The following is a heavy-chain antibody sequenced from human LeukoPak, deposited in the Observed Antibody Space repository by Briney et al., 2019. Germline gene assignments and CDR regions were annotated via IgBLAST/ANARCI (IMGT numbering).Heavy chain of an antibody. CDR3: ARGLVGGPFDP. CDR1: GGSISSSSYY. V-gene: IGHV4-39*07. CDR2: IYYSGST. D-gene: IGHD2-15*01. Sequence: SETLSLTCTVSGGSISSSSYYWGWIRQPPGKGLEWIGCIYYSGSTYYNPSLKSRVTISVDTSKNQFSLKLSSVTAADTAVYYCARGLVGGPFDPWGQGTLVTVSS. J-gene: IGHJ5*02.